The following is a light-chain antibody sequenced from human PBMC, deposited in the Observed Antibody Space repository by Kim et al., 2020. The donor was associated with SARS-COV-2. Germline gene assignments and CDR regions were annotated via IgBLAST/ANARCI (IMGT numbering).Light chain of an antibody. V-gene: IGKV3-15*01. CDR2: YAS. J-gene: IGKJ4*01. Sequence: EVVMTQSPATLSVSPGEGVTLSCRASKSVSSHLAWYRQKPGQAPRLLIHYASTRATGVPLRFSGSGSGTEFTLTISSLQSEDFALYYCQQYNDWPLTFGGGTKVDIK. CDR3: QQYNDWPLT. CDR1: KSVSSH.